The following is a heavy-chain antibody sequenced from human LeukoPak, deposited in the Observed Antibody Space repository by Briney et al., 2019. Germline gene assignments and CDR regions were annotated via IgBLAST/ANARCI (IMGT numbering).Heavy chain of an antibody. CDR3: ARSPFRGSSSWKGWFDP. CDR1: GGSISSSSYY. CDR2: ISYSGST. D-gene: IGHD6-13*01. V-gene: IGHV4-39*07. Sequence: SETLSLTCTVSGGSISSSSYYWGWIRQPPGKGLEWIGSISYSGSTYCSPSLKSRVTISVDTSKNQCSLKLTSVTAADTAVYYCARSPFRGSSSWKGWFDPWGQGTLVTVSS. J-gene: IGHJ5*02.